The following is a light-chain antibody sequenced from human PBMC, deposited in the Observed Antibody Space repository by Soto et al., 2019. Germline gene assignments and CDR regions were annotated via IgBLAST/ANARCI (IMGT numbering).Light chain of an antibody. CDR1: NSDVGAYNY. J-gene: IGLJ1*01. CDR2: DVS. CDR3: SSYTTSYTYV. V-gene: IGLV2-14*03. Sequence: QSVLNQPASVSGAPGQAITISCTGTNSDVGAYNYVSWFQQHPGKAPKLMVYDVSNRPSGVSNRFSGSKSGNTASLTISGLQAEDEADYYCSSYTTSYTYVFGAGTKVTVL.